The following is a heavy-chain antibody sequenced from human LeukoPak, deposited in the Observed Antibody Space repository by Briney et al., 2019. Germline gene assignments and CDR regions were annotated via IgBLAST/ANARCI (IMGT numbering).Heavy chain of an antibody. V-gene: IGHV1-24*01. CDR2: FDPEDGET. J-gene: IGHJ4*02. D-gene: IGHD1-1*01. Sequence: ASVKVSCKVSGYTLTELSMHWVRQAPGKGLEWMGGFDPEDGETIYAQKFQGRVTMTEDTSTDTAYMELSSLRSEDTAVYYCATRGQLERLVYLDYWGQGTLVTVSS. CDR3: ATRGQLERLVYLDY. CDR1: GYTLTELS.